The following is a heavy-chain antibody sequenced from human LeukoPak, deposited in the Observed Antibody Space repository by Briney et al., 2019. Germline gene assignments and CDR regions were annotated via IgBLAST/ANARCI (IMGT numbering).Heavy chain of an antibody. D-gene: IGHD3-22*01. V-gene: IGHV3-23*01. J-gene: IGHJ4*02. Sequence: GGSLRLSCAASGFTFSSYAMSWVRQAPGKGLEGVSAISGSGGSTYYADSVKGRFTISRDNSKNTLYLQMNSLRAEDTAVYYCAKDQGLTYYYDSSGSDYWGQGTLVTVSS. CDR2: ISGSGGST. CDR1: GFTFSSYA. CDR3: AKDQGLTYYYDSSGSDY.